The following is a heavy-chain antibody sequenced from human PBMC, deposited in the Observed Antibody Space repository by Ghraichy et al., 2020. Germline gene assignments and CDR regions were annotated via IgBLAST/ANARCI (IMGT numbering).Heavy chain of an antibody. CDR2: ISGSGGST. D-gene: IGHD4-17*01. J-gene: IGHJ4*02. CDR1: GFTFSSYA. CDR3: AKDPERTVTSFDY. Sequence: LSLTCAASGFTFSSYAMSWVRQAPGKGLEWVSAISGSGGSTYYADSVKGQFTISRDNSKNTLYLQMNSLRAEDTAVYYCAKDPERTVTSFDYWGQGTLVTVSS. V-gene: IGHV3-23*01.